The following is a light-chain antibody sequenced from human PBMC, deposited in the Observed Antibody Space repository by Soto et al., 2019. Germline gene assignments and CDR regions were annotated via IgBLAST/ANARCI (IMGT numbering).Light chain of an antibody. J-gene: IGKJ4*01. CDR3: QQYCSSPGCT. CDR1: QGIGST. Sequence: EIVMTQSPATLSVSPGEGATLSCRASQGIGSTLAGYQQKPGQTPRLLIYGASTRATGVPARFSGSASGTEFTLTITSLQSEDFAVYFCQQYCSSPGCTFGGGTKLEIK. CDR2: GAS. V-gene: IGKV3-15*01.